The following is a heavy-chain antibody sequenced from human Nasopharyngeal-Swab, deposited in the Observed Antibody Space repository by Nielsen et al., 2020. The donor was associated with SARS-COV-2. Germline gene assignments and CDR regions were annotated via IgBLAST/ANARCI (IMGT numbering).Heavy chain of an antibody. CDR1: GFTFSSYG. V-gene: IGHV3-30*03. J-gene: IGHJ5*02. Sequence: GESLKISCAASGFTFSSYGMHWVRQAPGKGLEWVAVISYDGSNKYYADSVKGRFTISRDNSKNTLYLQMNSLRAEDTAVYYCARSMVRGVKGPFDPWGQGTRVTVSS. CDR2: ISYDGSNK. D-gene: IGHD3-10*01. CDR3: ARSMVRGVKGPFDP.